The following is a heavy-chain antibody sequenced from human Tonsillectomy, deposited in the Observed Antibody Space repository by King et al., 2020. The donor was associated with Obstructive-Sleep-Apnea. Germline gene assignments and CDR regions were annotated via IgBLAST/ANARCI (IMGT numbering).Heavy chain of an antibody. Sequence: QLQESGQGLVKPSGTLSLTCAVSGDSISSSNWWSWVRQPPGKGLEWIGEIYHSGTTNYNPSLKSRVTISVDKSKNHFSLKLSSVTAADTAVYFCAREGSAAPLDYWGQGSLVTVSS. D-gene: IGHD6-13*01. CDR2: IYHSGTT. CDR3: AREGSAAPLDY. J-gene: IGHJ4*02. V-gene: IGHV4-4*02. CDR1: GDSISSSNW.